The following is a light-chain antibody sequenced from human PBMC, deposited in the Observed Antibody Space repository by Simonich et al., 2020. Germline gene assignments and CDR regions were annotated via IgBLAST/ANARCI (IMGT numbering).Light chain of an antibody. CDR2: DVS. J-gene: IGLJ2*01. V-gene: IGLV2-11*01. CDR3: CSYAGSYTLV. CDR1: SSDVGGYNY. Sequence: QSALTQPRSVSGSPGQSVTISCTGTSSDVGGYNYVSWYQQHPGKAPKLMIYDVSKRPSGGPDRVSGSKSGNTASLTISGLQAEDEADYYCCSYAGSYTLVFGGGTKLTVL.